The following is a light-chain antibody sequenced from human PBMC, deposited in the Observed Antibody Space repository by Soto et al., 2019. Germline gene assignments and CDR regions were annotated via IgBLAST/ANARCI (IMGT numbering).Light chain of an antibody. CDR1: QSISSN. CDR3: QQYISWPQTYT. J-gene: IGKJ2*01. Sequence: EIVMTQSPATLSVSPGERATLSCRASQSISSNLAWYQQKPGQAPRLLIYSASTRATGIPARFSGSGSETEFTLTISSLQSEDVAVYYCQQYISWPQTYTFGQGTKLEIK. CDR2: SAS. V-gene: IGKV3-15*01.